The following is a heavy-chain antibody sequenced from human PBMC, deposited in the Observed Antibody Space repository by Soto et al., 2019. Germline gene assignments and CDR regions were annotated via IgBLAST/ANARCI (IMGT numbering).Heavy chain of an antibody. J-gene: IGHJ3*02. CDR1: GGPLRSYA. D-gene: IGHD3-22*01. V-gene: IGHV1-69*13. Sequence: VASVKVCCLASGGPLRSYAISWVRQAPGHGLEWMGGIIPTFGTASYAQKLRGRVTITAAQSTSTAHSRLRSLRSEDTAVYYCARGRITMISVDIVGAFYIWGQGTMVTVSS. CDR2: IIPTFGTA. CDR3: ARGRITMISVDIVGAFYI.